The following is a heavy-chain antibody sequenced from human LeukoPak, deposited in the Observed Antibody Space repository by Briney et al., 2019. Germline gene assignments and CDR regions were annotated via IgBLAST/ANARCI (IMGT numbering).Heavy chain of an antibody. V-gene: IGHV4-34*01. CDR1: GGSISSYY. CDR3: ARGTGYSYGPNWFDP. J-gene: IGHJ5*02. CDR2: INHSGST. Sequence: KASETLSLTCTVSGGSISSYYWSWIRQPPGKGLEWIGEINHSGSTNYNPSLKSRVTISVDTSKNQFSLKLRSVTAADTAVFYCARGTGYSYGPNWFDPWGQGTLVTVSS. D-gene: IGHD5-18*01.